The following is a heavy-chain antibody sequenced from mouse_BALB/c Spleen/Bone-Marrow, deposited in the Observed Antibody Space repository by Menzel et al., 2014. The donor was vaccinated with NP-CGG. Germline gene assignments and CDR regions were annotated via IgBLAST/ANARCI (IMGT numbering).Heavy chain of an antibody. CDR3: ARGRGWYLDY. D-gene: IGHD2-3*01. Sequence: VQLQESGAELVRPGSSVKISCKASGYAISSYWMNWVKQRPGQGLEWIGQIYPGDGDTNYNGKFKGKATLTADKSFSTAYMQISSLTSEDSAVYFCARGRGWYLDYWGQGTTLTVSS. CDR1: GYAISSYW. CDR2: IYPGDGDT. J-gene: IGHJ2*01. V-gene: IGHV1-80*01.